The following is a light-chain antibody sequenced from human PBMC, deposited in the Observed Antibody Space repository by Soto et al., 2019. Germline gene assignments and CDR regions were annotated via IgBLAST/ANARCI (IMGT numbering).Light chain of an antibody. CDR3: QQRGNWPPT. Sequence: EIVLTQSPATLSLSPGERATLSCRASQSVSSYLAWYQQKPGQAPRLLIYDASNRATGIPARFSGSGSGTDFTLTISSLEPEDFAVYYCQQRGNWPPTFGQGTKLEIK. CDR1: QSVSSY. CDR2: DAS. J-gene: IGKJ2*01. V-gene: IGKV3-11*01.